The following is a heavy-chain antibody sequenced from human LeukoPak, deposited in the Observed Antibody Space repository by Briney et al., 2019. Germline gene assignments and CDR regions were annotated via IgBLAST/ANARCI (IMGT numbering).Heavy chain of an antibody. CDR2: IYTSGST. Sequence: PSQTLSLTCTVSGGSISSGSYYWSWIRQPAGKGLEWIGRIYTSGSTNYNPSLKSRVTISVDTSKNQFSLKLSSVTAADTAVYYCARAFYCSSTSCYTRGLDYWGQGTLVTVSS. CDR1: GGSISSGSYY. CDR3: ARAFYCSSTSCYTRGLDY. V-gene: IGHV4-61*02. D-gene: IGHD2-2*02. J-gene: IGHJ4*02.